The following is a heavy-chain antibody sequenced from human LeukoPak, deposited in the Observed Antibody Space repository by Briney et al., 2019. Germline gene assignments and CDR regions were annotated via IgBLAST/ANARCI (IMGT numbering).Heavy chain of an antibody. J-gene: IGHJ4*02. D-gene: IGHD1-1*01. CDR3: ARIGGRPTWSGPTGTAIYYFDY. CDR2: INPNSGGT. V-gene: IGHV1-2*02. Sequence: GASVKVSCKASGYTFTGYYMHWVRQAPGQGLEWMGWINPNSGGTNYAQKFQGRVTMTRDTSISTAYMELSRLRSDDMAVYYCARIGGRPTWSGPTGTAIYYFDYWGQGTLVTVSS. CDR1: GYTFTGYY.